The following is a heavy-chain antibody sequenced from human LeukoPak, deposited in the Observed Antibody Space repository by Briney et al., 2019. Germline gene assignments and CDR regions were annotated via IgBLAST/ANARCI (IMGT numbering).Heavy chain of an antibody. D-gene: IGHD6-19*01. Sequence: PGGSLRLSCAAFGFTVSSNYMSWVRQAPGKGLEWVSILYSGSSTYYADSVKGRFTISRDTSRNTLYLQMNSLRAEDTAIYYCARARTYSSGWWYYFDYWGQGTLVTVSS. CDR3: ARARTYSSGWWYYFDY. V-gene: IGHV3-66*01. CDR1: GFTVSSNY. CDR2: LYSGSST. J-gene: IGHJ4*02.